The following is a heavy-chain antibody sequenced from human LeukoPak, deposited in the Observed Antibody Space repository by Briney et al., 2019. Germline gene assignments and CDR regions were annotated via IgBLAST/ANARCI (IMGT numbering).Heavy chain of an antibody. D-gene: IGHD6-6*01. CDR2: IYPNSGGT. J-gene: IGHJ6*03. Sequence: GASVKVSCKASGYTFTGYYMHWVRQAPGQGLEWMGWIYPNSGGTNYAQKFQGRVTMTRDTSISTAYMELSRLRSDDTAVYYCARDRLVLSYYMDVWGKGTTVTVSS. CDR3: ARDRLVLSYYMDV. V-gene: IGHV1-2*02. CDR1: GYTFTGYY.